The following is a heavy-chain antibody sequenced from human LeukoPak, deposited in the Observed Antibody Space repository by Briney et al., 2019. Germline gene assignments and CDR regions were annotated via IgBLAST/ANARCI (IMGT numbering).Heavy chain of an antibody. J-gene: IGHJ5*02. CDR1: GGSFSGYY. D-gene: IGHD4-17*01. V-gene: IGHV4-34*01. CDR3: ARPRKRTTTVTTRFNWFDP. Sequence: SETLSLTCAVYGGSFSGYYWSWIRHPPGKGLEWIGEINHSGSTNYNPSLKSRVTISVDTSKNQFSLKLSSVTAADTAVYYCARPRKRTTTVTTRFNWFDPWGQGTLVTVSS. CDR2: INHSGST.